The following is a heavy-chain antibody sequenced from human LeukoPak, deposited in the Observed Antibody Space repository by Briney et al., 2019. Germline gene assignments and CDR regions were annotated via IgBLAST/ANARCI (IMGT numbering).Heavy chain of an antibody. D-gene: IGHD3-3*01. Sequence: SETLSLTCTVSGGSISSSNYYWSWIRQPPGKGLEWIGEINHSGSTNYNPSLKSRVTISVDTSKNQFSLKLSSVTAADTAVYYCARGREGIFGVVIMTYFDYWGQGTLVTVSS. CDR1: GGSISSSNYY. J-gene: IGHJ4*02. V-gene: IGHV4-39*07. CDR2: INHSGST. CDR3: ARGREGIFGVVIMTYFDY.